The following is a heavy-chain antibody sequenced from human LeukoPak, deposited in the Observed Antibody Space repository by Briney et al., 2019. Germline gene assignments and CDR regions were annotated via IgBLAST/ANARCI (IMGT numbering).Heavy chain of an antibody. CDR1: GFTFSDYT. V-gene: IGHV3-21*01. D-gene: IGHD5-18*01. CDR2: ISSSSSYI. CDR3: VREEYSYGPLDYYYYMDV. J-gene: IGHJ6*03. Sequence: GGSLRLSCAASGFTFSDYTMNWVRQAPGKGVEWVSSISSSSSYIYYADSVKGRFTISRDNAKNSLSLQMKSLRAEDTAVYYCVREEYSYGPLDYYYYMDVWVKGTTVTVSS.